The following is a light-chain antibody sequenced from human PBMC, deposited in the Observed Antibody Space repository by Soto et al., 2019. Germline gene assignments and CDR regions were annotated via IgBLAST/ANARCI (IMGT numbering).Light chain of an antibody. CDR2: GVS. Sequence: QSVLTQPASVSGSPGQSITISCTGTSSDVGSYNLVSWYQQHPGKAPKLMIYGVSKRPSGVSNRFSGSKSGNTASLTISGLQAKDEADYYCCSYAGSSTYVFGTGTKVTVL. CDR1: SSDVGSYNL. V-gene: IGLV2-23*02. J-gene: IGLJ1*01. CDR3: CSYAGSSTYV.